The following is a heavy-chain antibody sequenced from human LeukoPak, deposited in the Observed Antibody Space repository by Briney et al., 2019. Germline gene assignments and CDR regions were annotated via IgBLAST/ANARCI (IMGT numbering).Heavy chain of an antibody. Sequence: GGSLRLSCEASGFSFNTLGMQWVRQAPGKGLEGVGVISYDGRNKYYGDSVKGRFTISRDNSNNTLFLQMNSLRSEDTAVYYCAKGSYYFESWGQGTLVTVSS. D-gene: IGHD3-16*01. CDR3: AKGSYYFES. CDR1: GFSFNTLG. V-gene: IGHV3-30*18. J-gene: IGHJ4*02. CDR2: ISYDGRNK.